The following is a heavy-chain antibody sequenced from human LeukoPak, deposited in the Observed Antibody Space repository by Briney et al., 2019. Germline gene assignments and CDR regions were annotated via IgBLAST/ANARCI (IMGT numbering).Heavy chain of an antibody. CDR1: GGSISGYY. Sequence: SETLSLTCTVSGGSISGYYWSWIRQPPGKGLEWIGYIYHSGSTYYNPSLKSRVTISVDRSKNQFSLKLSSVTAADTAVYYCARVVTSGNGYYFDYWGQGTLVTVSS. D-gene: IGHD4-23*01. CDR3: ARVVTSGNGYYFDY. J-gene: IGHJ4*02. CDR2: IYHSGST. V-gene: IGHV4-59*12.